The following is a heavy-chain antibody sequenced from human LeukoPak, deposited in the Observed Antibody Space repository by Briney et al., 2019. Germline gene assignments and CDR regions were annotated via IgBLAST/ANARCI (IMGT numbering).Heavy chain of an antibody. J-gene: IGHJ4*02. D-gene: IGHD5-18*01. CDR1: GGSFSGYY. CDR3: ARVEYSYGSRFDY. CDR2: INHSGST. V-gene: IGHV4-34*01. Sequence: QTSETLSLTCAVYGGSFSGYYWSWIRQPPGKGLEWIGEINHSGSTNYNPSLKSRVTISVDTSKNQFSLKLSSVTAADTAVYYCARVEYSYGSRFDYWGQGTLVTVSS.